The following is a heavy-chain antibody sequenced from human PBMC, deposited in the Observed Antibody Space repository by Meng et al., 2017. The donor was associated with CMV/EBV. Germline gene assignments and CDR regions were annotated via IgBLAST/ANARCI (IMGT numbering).Heavy chain of an antibody. D-gene: IGHD5-12*01. Sequence: ASVKVSCKASGYTFTGYYMHWVRQAPGQGLEWMGWINPNSGGTNYAQKFQGRVTMTRDTSISTAYMELSRLRSDDTAVYYCARDEGGYSAATRYDYWGQGTLVTVSS. CDR1: GYTFTGYY. J-gene: IGHJ4*02. CDR2: INPNSGGT. V-gene: IGHV1-2*02. CDR3: ARDEGGYSAATRYDY.